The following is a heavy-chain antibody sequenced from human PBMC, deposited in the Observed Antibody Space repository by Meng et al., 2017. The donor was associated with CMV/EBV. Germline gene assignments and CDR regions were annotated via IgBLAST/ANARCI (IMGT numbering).Heavy chain of an antibody. J-gene: IGHJ4*02. Sequence: SETLSLTCSVSGGSIGSNTYYWGWIRQSPGKGLEWIGSIYLSGSTYYNPSLKSRVTISVDTSKNQFSLKLSSVTAADTAVYYCARLRIAVAGDFDYWGQGTLVTVSS. D-gene: IGHD6-19*01. CDR1: GGSIGSNTYY. CDR2: IYLSGST. V-gene: IGHV4-39*01. CDR3: ARLRIAVAGDFDY.